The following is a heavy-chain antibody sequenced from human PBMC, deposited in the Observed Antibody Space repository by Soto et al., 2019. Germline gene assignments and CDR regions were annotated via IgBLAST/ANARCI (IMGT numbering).Heavy chain of an antibody. CDR1: EFSLSSYW. D-gene: IGHD6-19*01. CDR3: ARGNVAVAVRGLFDY. J-gene: IGHJ4*02. Sequence: EVQLVESGGVLVQPGGSLRLSCTASEFSLSSYWMHWVRQAPGKGLVWVSRINIAGTSTTYADSVKGRFTISRDNAKYMVYLQMNSLRAEDTAVYYCARGNVAVAVRGLFDYWGQGTLVTVSS. V-gene: IGHV3-74*01. CDR2: INIAGTST.